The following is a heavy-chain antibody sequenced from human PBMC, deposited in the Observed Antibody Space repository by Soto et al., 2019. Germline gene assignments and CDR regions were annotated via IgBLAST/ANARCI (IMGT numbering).Heavy chain of an antibody. Sequence: EVQLVQSGAEVKKPGESLGISCKVSGYDFRSFWISWVRQLPGKGLEWMGRIDPSDSYTAYGPSFHGRVSFSLAESITTVYLQWSSLEASDSAMYYCARNMAGGTYYYYFDNWGQGTLVTVPS. J-gene: IGHJ4*02. CDR3: ARNMAGGTYYYYFDN. D-gene: IGHD3-10*01. CDR1: GYDFRSFW. V-gene: IGHV5-10-1*03. CDR2: IDPSDSYT.